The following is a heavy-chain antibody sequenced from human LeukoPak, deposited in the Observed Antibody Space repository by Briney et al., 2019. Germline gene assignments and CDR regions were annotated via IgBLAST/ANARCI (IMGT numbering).Heavy chain of an antibody. J-gene: IGHJ4*02. CDR2: IYHSGST. CDR3: ARRVGYFDY. D-gene: IGHD1-26*01. Sequence: SETLSLTCTVSGGSISSSSYYWGWIRQPPGKGLEWIGSIYHSGSTYYNPSLESRVTISVDTSKNQFSLKLSSVTAADTAVYYCARRVGYFDYWGQGTLVTVSS. V-gene: IGHV4-39*07. CDR1: GGSISSSSYY.